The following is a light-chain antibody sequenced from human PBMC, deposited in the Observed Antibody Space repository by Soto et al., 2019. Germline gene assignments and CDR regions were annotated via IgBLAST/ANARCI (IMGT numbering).Light chain of an antibody. Sequence: EIVLPPTPATLSLSPGERVSLSCRASQSVNTYFAWYQQKPGQAPRLLIYDASSRATAIPARFSGSGSGTDFTLTNRSLEPEDFAIYYCQQRSSWPLTIGHGTKVDLK. V-gene: IGKV3-11*01. CDR1: QSVNTY. CDR3: QQRSSWPLT. J-gene: IGKJ1*01. CDR2: DAS.